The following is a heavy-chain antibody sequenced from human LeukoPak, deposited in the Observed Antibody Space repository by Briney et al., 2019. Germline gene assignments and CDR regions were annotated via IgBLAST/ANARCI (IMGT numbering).Heavy chain of an antibody. CDR2: ISVDNGNT. CDR3: ARDVAAIVGVTAWFDP. Sequence: GASVKVSCKASPYTLTSYAISWMRQAPGQGLEWMGWISVDNGNTNYAQKFQGRVTMTTDTSTNTVYMELRSLRFDDSAVYYCARDVAAIVGVTAWFDPWGQGTLVTVSS. D-gene: IGHD1-26*01. V-gene: IGHV1-18*01. CDR1: PYTLTSYA. J-gene: IGHJ5*02.